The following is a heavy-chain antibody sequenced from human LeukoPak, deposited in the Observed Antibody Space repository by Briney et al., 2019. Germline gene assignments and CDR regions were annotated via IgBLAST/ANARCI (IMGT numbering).Heavy chain of an antibody. Sequence: GGSLRLSCAASGFTFSSYSMNWVRQAPGKGLEWVSSISSGSSYIYYADSVKGRFTISRDNAKNSLYLQMNSLRAEDTAVYYCASSMIVVDPQGFDYWGQGTLVTVSS. CDR1: GFTFSSYS. D-gene: IGHD3-22*01. J-gene: IGHJ4*02. V-gene: IGHV3-21*01. CDR3: ASSMIVVDPQGFDY. CDR2: ISSGSSYI.